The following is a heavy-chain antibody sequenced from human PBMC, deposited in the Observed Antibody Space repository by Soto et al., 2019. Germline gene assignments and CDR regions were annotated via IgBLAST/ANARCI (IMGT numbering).Heavy chain of an antibody. CDR3: VTSTKALTDHYYLHGMDV. CDR1: GFTFSNAW. D-gene: IGHD3-10*01. J-gene: IGHJ6*02. CDR2: IKSKSDGGTT. Sequence: EVQLVESGGGLAKPGGSLRLSCAASGFTFSNAWMNWVRQGPGKGLEWVGRIKSKSDGGTTDYAAPVKGRFTISRDDSRNTLYLQMSSLKTEDTALYYCVTSTKALTDHYYLHGMDVWGQGTTVTVSS. V-gene: IGHV3-15*07.